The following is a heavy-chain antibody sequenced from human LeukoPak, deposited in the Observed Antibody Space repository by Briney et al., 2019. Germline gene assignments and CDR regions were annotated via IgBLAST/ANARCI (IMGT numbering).Heavy chain of an antibody. CDR3: AKDHSNALRRFGELIRRTRDGYFDY. CDR1: GFTFSSYG. CDR2: IRYDGSNK. D-gene: IGHD3-10*01. J-gene: IGHJ4*02. V-gene: IGHV3-30*02. Sequence: GGSLRLSCATSGFTFSSYGMHWVHQAPGKGLEWVAFIRYDGSNKYYADSVKGRFTISRDNSKNTLYLQMNSLSDEDTAVYYCAKDHSNALRRFGELIRRTRDGYFDYWGQGTLVTVSS.